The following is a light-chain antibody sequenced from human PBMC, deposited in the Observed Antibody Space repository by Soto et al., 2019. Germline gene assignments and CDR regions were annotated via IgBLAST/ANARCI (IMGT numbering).Light chain of an antibody. Sequence: EILMTQSPSTLAVSPGERATLSCRASESVSSNLAWYQQKPGQAPRLLIYGASTRATGIPARISGSGSGTDFTLTISSLEPEDFAVYYCQQRSDWHPITFGQGTRLEIK. CDR3: QQRSDWHPIT. CDR1: ESVSSN. J-gene: IGKJ5*01. CDR2: GAS. V-gene: IGKV3D-11*03.